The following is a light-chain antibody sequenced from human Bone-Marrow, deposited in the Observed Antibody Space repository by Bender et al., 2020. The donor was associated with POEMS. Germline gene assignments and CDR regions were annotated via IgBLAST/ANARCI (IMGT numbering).Light chain of an antibody. J-gene: IGLJ3*02. V-gene: IGLV1-44*01. CDR2: SIH. CDR3: AGWDDSLNGWV. CDR1: SSNIGAPA. Sequence: QSVRTQPPSASGTPGQRVTISCSGGSSNIGAPAVNWYQHLPGPAPKPRIWSIHRRPSEVPDRFSGSRSGTSASRAISGLQSEDEADYYSAGWDDSLNGWVFGGGTKLTVL.